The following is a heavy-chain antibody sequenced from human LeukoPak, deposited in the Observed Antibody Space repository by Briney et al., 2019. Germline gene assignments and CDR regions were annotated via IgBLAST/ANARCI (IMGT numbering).Heavy chain of an antibody. CDR2: INHSGST. D-gene: IGHD7-27*01. CDR3: AREPGTLGIRFDY. CDR1: GGSFSGYY. J-gene: IGHJ4*02. V-gene: IGHV4-34*01. Sequence: SENLSLTCAVYGGSFSGYYWSWIRQPPGKGLEWIGEINHSGSTNYNPSLKSRVTISVDTSKNQFSLKLSSVTGADTAVYYCAREPGTLGIRFDYWGQGTLVTVSS.